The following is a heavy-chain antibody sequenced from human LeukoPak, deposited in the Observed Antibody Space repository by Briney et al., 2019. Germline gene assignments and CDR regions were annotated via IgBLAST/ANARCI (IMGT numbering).Heavy chain of an antibody. Sequence: SETLSLTCSVSGGSISNGGYYWSWIRQPPGKGLEWIGYMCQSGSTYFNPSLKSRVTISGDRSKNQFSLKLSSVTAADTAVYYCARTNEYYYYMDVWGKGTTATVSS. J-gene: IGHJ6*03. V-gene: IGHV4-30-2*01. CDR3: ARTNEYYYYMDV. D-gene: IGHD1-1*01. CDR2: MCQSGST. CDR1: GGSISNGGYY.